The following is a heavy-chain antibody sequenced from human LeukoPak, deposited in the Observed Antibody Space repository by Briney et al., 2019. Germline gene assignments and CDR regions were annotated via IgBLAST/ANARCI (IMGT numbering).Heavy chain of an antibody. V-gene: IGHV4-59*01. Sequence: SETLSLTCTVSGGSISSYYWSWIRQPPGKGLEWIGYIYYSGSTNYNPSLKSRVTISVDTSKNQFSLKLSSVTAADTAVYYCARDLGASGGINLNLWGRGTLVTVSS. CDR1: GGSISSYY. CDR3: ARDLGASGGINLNL. CDR2: IYYSGST. J-gene: IGHJ2*01. D-gene: IGHD3-10*01.